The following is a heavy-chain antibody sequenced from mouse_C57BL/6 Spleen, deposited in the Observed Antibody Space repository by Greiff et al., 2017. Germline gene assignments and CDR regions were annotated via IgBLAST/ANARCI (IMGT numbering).Heavy chain of an antibody. Sequence: VQLQQPGAELVRPGSSVKLSCKASGYTFTSYWMDWVKQRPGQGLEWIGNIYPSDSETHYNQKFKDKATLTVYKSSSTAYMQLSSLTSEDSAVYYCARGSSLAYWGQGTLVTVSA. CDR2: IYPSDSET. V-gene: IGHV1-61*01. CDR1: GYTFTSYW. J-gene: IGHJ3*01. D-gene: IGHD3-1*01. CDR3: ARGSSLAY.